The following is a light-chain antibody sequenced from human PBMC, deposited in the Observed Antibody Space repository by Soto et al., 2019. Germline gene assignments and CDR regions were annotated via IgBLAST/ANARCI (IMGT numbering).Light chain of an antibody. J-gene: IGLJ1*01. CDR2: GNS. CDR1: SSNIGSGYD. V-gene: IGLV1-40*01. Sequence: QSSLSQPPSVSAAPGQRVTISCTGSSSNIGSGYDVHWYQQLPGTAPKLLIYGNSNRPSGVPDRFSGSKSGTSASLAITGLQAEDEADYYCQSYDRSLSGSSYVFGTGTKVT. CDR3: QSYDRSLSGSSYV.